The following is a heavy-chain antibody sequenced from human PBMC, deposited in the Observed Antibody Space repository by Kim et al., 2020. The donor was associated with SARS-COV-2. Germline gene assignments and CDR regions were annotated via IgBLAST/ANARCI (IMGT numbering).Heavy chain of an antibody. D-gene: IGHD2-21*02. CDR2: IYHSGGT. CDR3: ARVTQMVTAAGEIHNWFDP. CDR1: SGSISSGGHY. Sequence: SETLSLTCTASSGSISSGGHYWSWIRQPPGKGLEWIGYIYHSGGTNHSPSLKSRVTISVDASENQFSLKLTSVTAADTAVYFCARVTQMVTAAGEIHNWFDPWGQGALVTVSS. V-gene: IGHV4-61*08. J-gene: IGHJ5*02.